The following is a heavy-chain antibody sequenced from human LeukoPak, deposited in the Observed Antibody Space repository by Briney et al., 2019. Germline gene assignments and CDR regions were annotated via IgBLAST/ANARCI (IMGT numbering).Heavy chain of an antibody. CDR3: ARGECSSTSCLPDY. CDR1: GFSFTSYA. J-gene: IGHJ4*02. Sequence: GGSLRLSCAASGFSFTSYAMHWVRQAPGKGLEYVSAISGIGGSTYFANSVKGRFAISRDNSKNTLYLQMGRLRAEDMAVYYCARGECSSTSCLPDYWGQGTLVTVSS. D-gene: IGHD2-2*01. CDR2: ISGIGGST. V-gene: IGHV3-64*01.